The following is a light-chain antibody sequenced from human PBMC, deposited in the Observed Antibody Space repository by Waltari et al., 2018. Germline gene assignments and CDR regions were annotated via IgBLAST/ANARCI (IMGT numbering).Light chain of an antibody. Sequence: QSMLTQPPSASGTPGQRVTISCSGSSSNVGSNSVNWFQHLPGAAPKLLIYDYDQRPSGVPDRFSGSKSGTSASLVISGLQSDDEADYYCAAWEDSLNGVLFGGGTK. CDR1: SSNVGSNS. V-gene: IGLV1-44*01. CDR2: DYD. J-gene: IGLJ2*01. CDR3: AAWEDSLNGVL.